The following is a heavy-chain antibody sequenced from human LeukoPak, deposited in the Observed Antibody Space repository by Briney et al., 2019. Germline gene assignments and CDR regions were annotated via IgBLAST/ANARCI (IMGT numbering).Heavy chain of an antibody. Sequence: ASVKVSCKASGYTFTSYGISWVRQAPGQGLEWMGWISAYNGNTNYAQKLQGRVTMTTDTSTSTAYMELRSLRSEDTAVYYCAIEVVNRVRGDYMDVWGKGNTVTISS. CDR2: ISAYNGNT. CDR3: AIEVVNRVRGDYMDV. CDR1: GYTFTSYG. D-gene: IGHD3-10*01. V-gene: IGHV1-18*01. J-gene: IGHJ6*03.